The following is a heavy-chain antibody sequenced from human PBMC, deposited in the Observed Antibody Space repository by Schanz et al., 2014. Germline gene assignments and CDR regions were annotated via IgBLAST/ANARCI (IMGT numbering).Heavy chain of an antibody. CDR1: GYTFTSYG. CDR3: VRDAGWAFGDYHGMDV. V-gene: IGHV1-18*01. Sequence: QGQLVQSGAEVKKPGASVKVSCKASGYTFTSYGITWVRQAPGQGLEWMGWISAYHGHTNYAEKVHGRVTMATDTATSTACIELRSLISDDTAVYYCVRDAGWAFGDYHGMDVWGQGASVTVSS. D-gene: IGHD3-10*01. J-gene: IGHJ6*02. CDR2: ISAYHGHT.